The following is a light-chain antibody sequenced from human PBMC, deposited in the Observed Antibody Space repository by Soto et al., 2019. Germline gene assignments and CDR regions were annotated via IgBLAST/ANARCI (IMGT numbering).Light chain of an antibody. CDR2: ANT. CDR3: QSYDSSLSGWV. Sequence: QAVVTQPPSVSGAPGQRVTISCTGSSSNIGAGYDIHWYQQLPETAPKLLIYANTNRPSGVPDRFSGSKSGTSASLAITGLQAEDEADYYCQSYDSSLSGWVFGGGTKLTVL. J-gene: IGLJ3*02. CDR1: SSNIGAGYD. V-gene: IGLV1-40*01.